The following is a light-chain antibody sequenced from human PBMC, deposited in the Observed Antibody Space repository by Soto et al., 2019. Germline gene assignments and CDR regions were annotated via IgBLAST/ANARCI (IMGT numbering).Light chain of an antibody. CDR1: EDVGNS. CDR2: DVS. J-gene: IGKJ1*01. CDR3: QQRYNWPRT. Sequence: DIVLTQSPAILSLSPGERATLSCRASEDVGNSLAWYQQRPGQSPRLLIYDVSNRATGIPSRFSGSDSGADFTLTISSLEPDDFSIYYWQQRYNWPRTFGQGNRVEI. V-gene: IGKV3-11*01.